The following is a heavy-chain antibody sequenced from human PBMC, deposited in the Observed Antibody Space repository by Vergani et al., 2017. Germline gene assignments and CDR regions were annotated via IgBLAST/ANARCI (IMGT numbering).Heavy chain of an antibody. V-gene: IGHV1-69*02. CDR2: IIPILGIA. CDR1: GGTFSSYT. J-gene: IGHJ3*02. CDR3: ANITIDAFDI. Sequence: QVQLVQSGAEVKKPGSSVKVSCKASGGTFSSYTISWVRQAPGQGLEWMGMIIPILGIANYAQKFQGRVTITADKSTSTAYMELSSLRSEDTAVYYCANITIDAFDIWGQGTMVTVSS. D-gene: IGHD2-2*01.